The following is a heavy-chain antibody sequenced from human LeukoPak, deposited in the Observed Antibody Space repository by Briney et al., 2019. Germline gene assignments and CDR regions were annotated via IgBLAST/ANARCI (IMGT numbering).Heavy chain of an antibody. V-gene: IGHV3-23*01. Sequence: GGSLRLSCAASGFSFSGYAMSWVRQAPGKGLEWVSIISSSGGSTNYTESVKGRFTISRDNSKNTLYLQMNSLRVEDTAMYYCAAEGLYDFWSGYSTGWFDPWGQGTLVTVSS. CDR1: GFSFSGYA. CDR3: AAEGLYDFWSGYSTGWFDP. CDR2: ISSSGGST. D-gene: IGHD3-3*01. J-gene: IGHJ5*02.